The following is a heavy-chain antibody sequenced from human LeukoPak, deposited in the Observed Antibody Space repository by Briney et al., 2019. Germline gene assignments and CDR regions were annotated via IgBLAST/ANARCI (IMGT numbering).Heavy chain of an antibody. CDR2: ISYDGSNK. D-gene: IGHD3-22*01. V-gene: IGHV3-30*04. CDR3: ARPVYDSSGYYSYYFDY. Sequence: PGGSLRLSCAASGFTFSSYAMHWVRQAPGKGLEWVAVISYDGSNKYYADSVTGRFTISRDNSKNTLYLQMNSLRAEDTAVYYCARPVYDSSGYYSYYFDYWGQGTLVTVSP. J-gene: IGHJ4*02. CDR1: GFTFSSYA.